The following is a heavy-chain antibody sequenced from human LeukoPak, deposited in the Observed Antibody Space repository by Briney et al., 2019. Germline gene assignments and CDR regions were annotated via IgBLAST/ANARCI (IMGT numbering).Heavy chain of an antibody. Sequence: SETLSLTCAVYGGSFSGYYWSWIRQPPGKGLEWIGEINQSGSTNYNPSLKSRVTISVDTSKNQFSLKLSSVTAADTAVYYCARGHFWSGNTAWGQGTLVTVSS. CDR2: INQSGST. CDR3: ARGHFWSGNTA. J-gene: IGHJ5*02. V-gene: IGHV4-34*01. D-gene: IGHD3-3*01. CDR1: GGSFSGYY.